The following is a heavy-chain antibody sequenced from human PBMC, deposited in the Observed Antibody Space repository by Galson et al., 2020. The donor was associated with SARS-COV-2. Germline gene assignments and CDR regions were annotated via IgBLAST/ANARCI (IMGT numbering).Heavy chain of an antibody. V-gene: IGHV4-4*07. CDR1: GDSFSSPSYC. D-gene: IGHD6-19*01. CDR3: ARDGTGNGWSVVFNS. J-gene: IGHJ4*02. CDR2: FCTRGTT. Sequence: SETLSLTCSVSGDSFSSPSYCWSWIRQSAGKGLEWVGRFCTRGTTTYNPSLKSRVSMSVDTSKNQFSLRLSSVTAADTALYYCARDGTGNGWSVVFNSWGQGVLVTVSS.